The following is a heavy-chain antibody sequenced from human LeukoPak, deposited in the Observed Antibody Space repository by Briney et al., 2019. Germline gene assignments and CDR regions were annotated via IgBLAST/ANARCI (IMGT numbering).Heavy chain of an antibody. D-gene: IGHD2-15*01. J-gene: IGHJ5*02. CDR3: ARVGGGSSP. CDR2: ISYDGSNK. V-gene: IGHV3-30*01. Sequence: GRSLRLSCAASGFTFSSYAMHWVRQAPGKGLEWVAVISYDGSNKYYADSVKGRFTISRDNSKNTLYLQMNSLRAEDTAVYYCARVGGGSSPWGQGTLVTVSS. CDR1: GFTFSSYA.